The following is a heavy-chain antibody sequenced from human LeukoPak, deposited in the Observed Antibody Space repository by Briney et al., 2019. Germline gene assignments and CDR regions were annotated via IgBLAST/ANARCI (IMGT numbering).Heavy chain of an antibody. CDR3: ARGGTTVAKAFDY. Sequence: SETLSLTCTVSGGSISSSSYYWGWIRQPPGKGLEWIGSIYYSGSTYYNPSLKSRVTISVDTSKNQFSLKLSSVTAADTAVYYCARGGTTVAKAFDYWGQGTLVTVSP. J-gene: IGHJ4*02. D-gene: IGHD4-23*01. V-gene: IGHV4-39*07. CDR1: GGSISSSSYY. CDR2: IYYSGST.